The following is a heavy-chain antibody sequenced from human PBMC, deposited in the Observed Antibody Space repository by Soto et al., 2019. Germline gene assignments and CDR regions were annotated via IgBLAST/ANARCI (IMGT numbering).Heavy chain of an antibody. D-gene: IGHD3-10*01. CDR3: ARSPNYYYYGFDV. V-gene: IGHV4-61*08. CDR1: GGSVSSGDYF. J-gene: IGHJ6*02. CDR2: IYYSGST. Sequence: LSLTCTVSGGSVSSGDYFWSWLRQSPGKRLEWIAYIYYSGSTNYNPSLKSRATISVDTSKSQVSLTLTSMTAADAALYYCARSPNYYYYGFDVWGQGTAVTVSS.